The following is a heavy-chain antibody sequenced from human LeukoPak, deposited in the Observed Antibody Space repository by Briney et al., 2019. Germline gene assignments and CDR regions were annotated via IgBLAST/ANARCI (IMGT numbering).Heavy chain of an antibody. J-gene: IGHJ4*02. CDR1: GYTFTGCY. CDR3: ARAGYSYGYSVDY. Sequence: ASVKVSCKASGYTFTGCYMHWVRQAPGQGLEWMGWINPNSGGTNYAQKFQGRVTMTRDTSISTAYMELSRLRSDDTAVYYCARAGYSYGYSVDYWGQGTLVTVS. D-gene: IGHD5-18*01. V-gene: IGHV1-2*02. CDR2: INPNSGGT.